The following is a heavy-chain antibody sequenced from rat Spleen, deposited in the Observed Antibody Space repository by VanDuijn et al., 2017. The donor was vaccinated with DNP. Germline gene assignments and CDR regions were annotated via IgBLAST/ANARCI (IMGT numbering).Heavy chain of an antibody. CDR3: ERRAYDGLSFYVDY. CDR1: GFTFSDYY. CDR2: ISYEGSST. J-gene: IGHJ2*01. V-gene: IGHV5-22*01. D-gene: IGHD1-6*01. Sequence: EVQLVESGGGLVQPGRSLKLSCAASGFTFSDYYMAWVRQAPKKGLEWVASISYEGSSTYYGDDVKGRFTISRDNAKSTLYLQMNSLRSEDTATYYCERRAYDGLSFYVDYWGQGVMVTVSS.